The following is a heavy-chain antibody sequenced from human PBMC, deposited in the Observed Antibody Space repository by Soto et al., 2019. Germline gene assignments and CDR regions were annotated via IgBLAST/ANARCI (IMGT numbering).Heavy chain of an antibody. V-gene: IGHV3-53*01. D-gene: IGHD2-15*01. Sequence: LSLTCAASGFTVRSNYMSWVRQAPGKGLEWVSVIYSGGSTYYADSVKGRFTISRDNSKNTLYLQMNSLRAEDTAVYYCARTPSWRYCSGGSCYYFDYWGQGTLVTVSS. J-gene: IGHJ4*02. CDR2: IYSGGST. CDR1: GFTVRSNY. CDR3: ARTPSWRYCSGGSCYYFDY.